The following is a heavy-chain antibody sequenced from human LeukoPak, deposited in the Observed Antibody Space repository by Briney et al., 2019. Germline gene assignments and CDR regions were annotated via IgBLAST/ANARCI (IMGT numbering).Heavy chain of an antibody. CDR2: IYYSGST. Sequence: SETLSLTCTVSGGSISSYYWSWIRQPPGKGLEWIGYIYYSGSTNYNPSLKSRVTISVDTSKNQFSLKLSSVTAADTAVYYCARDQSNWFDPWGQGTLVTVSS. CDR1: GGSISSYY. CDR3: ARDQSNWFDP. J-gene: IGHJ5*02. V-gene: IGHV4-59*01.